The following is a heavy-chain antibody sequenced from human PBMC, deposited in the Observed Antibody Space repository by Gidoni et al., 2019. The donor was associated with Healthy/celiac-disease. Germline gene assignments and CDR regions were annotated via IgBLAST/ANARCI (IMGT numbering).Heavy chain of an antibody. V-gene: IGHV3-23*01. Sequence: EVQLLESGGGLVQPGGSLRLSCAASGFTFSSYAMSWVRQAPGKGLEWVSAISGRGGSTYHADSVKGRFTISRDNSKNTLYLQMNRLRAEDTAVYYCAKARVEMAGVDYWGQGTLVTVSS. D-gene: IGHD6-19*01. J-gene: IGHJ4*02. CDR3: AKARVEMAGVDY. CDR2: ISGRGGST. CDR1: GFTFSSYA.